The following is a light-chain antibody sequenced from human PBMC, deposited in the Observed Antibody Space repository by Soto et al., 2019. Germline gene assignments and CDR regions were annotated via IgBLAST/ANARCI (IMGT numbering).Light chain of an antibody. CDR1: QSISSW. V-gene: IGKV1-5*03. CDR2: KAS. CDR3: QQYNSYGT. Sequence: DIHMTQSPSTLSASVGDRVTITCRASQSISSWLAWYQQKPGKAPKLLIYKASSLESGVPSRFSGSGSGTEFTLTISSLQPDDFATYYCQQYNSYGTFGQGTKVDIK. J-gene: IGKJ1*01.